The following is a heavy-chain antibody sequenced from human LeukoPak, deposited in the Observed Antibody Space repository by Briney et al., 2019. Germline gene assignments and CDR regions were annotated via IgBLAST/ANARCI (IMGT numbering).Heavy chain of an antibody. V-gene: IGHV4-39*07. D-gene: IGHD3-3*01. CDR2: IYYSGST. CDR3: ARVLQNYYHLDV. CDR1: GGSISSSSYY. Sequence: SETLSLTCTVSGGSISSSSYYWGWIRQPPGKGLEWIGSIYYSGSTYYNPSLKSRVTISVDTSKNQFSLKLNSVTAADTAVYYCARVLQNYYHLDVWGKGTTVTVSS. J-gene: IGHJ6*03.